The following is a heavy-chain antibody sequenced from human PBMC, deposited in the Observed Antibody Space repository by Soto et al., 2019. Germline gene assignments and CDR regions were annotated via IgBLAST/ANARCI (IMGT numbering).Heavy chain of an antibody. V-gene: IGHV3-30-3*01. D-gene: IGHD4-17*01. J-gene: IGHJ3*02. Sequence: GGSLRLSCAASGFTFSSYAMHWVRQAPGKGLEWVAVISYDGSNKYYADSVKGRFTISRDNSKNTLYLQMNSLRAEDTAVYYCARDGLPLNGHTPSGDIWGQGTMVTVSS. CDR1: GFTFSSYA. CDR3: ARDGLPLNGHTPSGDI. CDR2: ISYDGSNK.